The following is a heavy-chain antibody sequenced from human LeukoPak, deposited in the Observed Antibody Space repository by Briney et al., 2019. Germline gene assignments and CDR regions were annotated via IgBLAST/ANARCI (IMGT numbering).Heavy chain of an antibody. CDR1: GFIFSSYG. V-gene: IGHV3-33*01. CDR3: ARARYCSSTSCPYYYGMDV. Sequence: TGGSLRLSCAASGFIFSSYGMHWVRQAPGKGLEWVAVIWYDGSNKYYGDSVKGRFTISRDNSKNTLYLQMNSLRAEDTAVFYCARARYCSSTSCPYYYGMDVWGQGTTVTVSS. D-gene: IGHD2-2*01. CDR2: IWYDGSNK. J-gene: IGHJ6*02.